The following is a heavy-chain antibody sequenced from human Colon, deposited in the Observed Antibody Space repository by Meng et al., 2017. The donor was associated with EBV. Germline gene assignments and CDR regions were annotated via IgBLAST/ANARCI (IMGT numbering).Heavy chain of an antibody. V-gene: IGHV4/OR15-8*02. D-gene: IGHD3-10*01. Sequence: QLRGPGTGSVKPSKPSSLTCEWSGGSIISNDHGGGGVRQPPGKGPEWIGEIHHGGTNNYHPSFKSRVTMSIDTWKNRFSLDLTSVTAADTAVYYCARGSYYTWATWGQGTLVTVSS. J-gene: IGHJ5*02. CDR1: GGSIISNDHG. CDR3: ARGSYYTWAT. CDR2: IHHGGTN.